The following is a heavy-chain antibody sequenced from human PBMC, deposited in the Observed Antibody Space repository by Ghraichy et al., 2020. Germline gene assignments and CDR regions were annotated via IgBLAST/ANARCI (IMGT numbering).Heavy chain of an antibody. Sequence: GGSLRLSCAASGFTFDDYAMHWVRQAPGKGLEWVSGISWNSGSIGYADSVKGRFTISRDNAKNSLYLQMNSLRAEDTALYYCAKDYSGGWYTGFDYWGQGTLVTVSS. V-gene: IGHV3-9*01. CDR1: GFTFDDYA. CDR2: ISWNSGSI. D-gene: IGHD6-19*01. J-gene: IGHJ4*02. CDR3: AKDYSGGWYTGFDY.